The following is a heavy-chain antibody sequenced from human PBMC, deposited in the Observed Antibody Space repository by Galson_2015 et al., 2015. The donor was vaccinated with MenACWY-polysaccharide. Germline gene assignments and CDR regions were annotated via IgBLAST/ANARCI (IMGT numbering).Heavy chain of an antibody. CDR2: ISSDGSNK. CDR1: GFTFSNYG. J-gene: IGHJ4*02. Sequence: SLRLSCAASGFTFSNYGMHWVRQAPGKGLEWVTFISSDGSNKYYVDSVKGRFTISRHNSKNTLYLQTDSLRAEDTAVYYCAKSGGSSSYTYYFEYWGQGALVTVSS. CDR3: AKSGGSSSYTYYFEY. V-gene: IGHV3-30*18. D-gene: IGHD2-2*01.